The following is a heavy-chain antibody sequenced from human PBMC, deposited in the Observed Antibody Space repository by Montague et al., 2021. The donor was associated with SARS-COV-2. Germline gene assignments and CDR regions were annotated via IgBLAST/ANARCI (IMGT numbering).Heavy chain of an antibody. V-gene: IGHV4-59*01. CDR3: ARAYCGGDCHVGP. CDR2: IYDSGSA. Sequence: SETLSLTCTVSVGSISNYYWTWIRQPPGKGPEWIGYIYDSGSANYNPSLKSRSTISVDTSNNQFSLRLSSVTAAGTAVYYCARAYCGGDCHVGPWGQGILVTVSS. J-gene: IGHJ5*02. CDR1: VGSISNYY. D-gene: IGHD2-21*02.